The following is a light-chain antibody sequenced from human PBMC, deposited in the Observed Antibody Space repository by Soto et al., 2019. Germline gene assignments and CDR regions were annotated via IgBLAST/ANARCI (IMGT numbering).Light chain of an antibody. CDR3: QQYNSYSRGWT. Sequence: DIQMTQSPSTLCASVGDRVTITCRASQSISSWLAWYQQKPGKAPKLLIYKASSLESGVPSRFSGSGSGTEFTLTISSLQPDDFATYYCQQYNSYSRGWTFGQGTKVEIK. J-gene: IGKJ1*01. V-gene: IGKV1-5*03. CDR2: KAS. CDR1: QSISSW.